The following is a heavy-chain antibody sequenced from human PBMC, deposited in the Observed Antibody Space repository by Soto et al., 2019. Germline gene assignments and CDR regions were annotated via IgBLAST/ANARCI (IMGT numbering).Heavy chain of an antibody. CDR3: ASLRGLYSNLYYYYYGMDV. CDR1: GGSFSGYY. D-gene: IGHD4-4*01. CDR2: INHSGST. J-gene: IGHJ6*02. V-gene: IGHV4-34*01. Sequence: LSLTCAVYGGSFSGYYWSWIRQPPGKGLEWIGEINHSGSTNYNPSLKSRVTISVDTSKNQFSLKLSSVTAADTAVYYCASLRGLYSNLYYYYYGMDVWGQGTTVTVSS.